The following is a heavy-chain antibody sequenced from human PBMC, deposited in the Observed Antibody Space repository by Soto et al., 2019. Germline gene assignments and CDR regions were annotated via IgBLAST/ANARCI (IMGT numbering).Heavy chain of an antibody. CDR1: GYTFSGYF. V-gene: IGHV1-2*02. J-gene: IGHJ4*02. CDR2: MNPNSGGT. CDR3: ARGYYSSSWRGFDY. Sequence: QVQLVQSGADLKKPGASVKVSCKTSGYTFSGYFMHWLRQAPGQGLEWMGWMNPNSGGTDYAQNFQGRVCMAWDTSISTAYMELSRLRSDDTAIYYCARGYYSSSWRGFDYWGQGTLVTVSS. D-gene: IGHD6-13*01.